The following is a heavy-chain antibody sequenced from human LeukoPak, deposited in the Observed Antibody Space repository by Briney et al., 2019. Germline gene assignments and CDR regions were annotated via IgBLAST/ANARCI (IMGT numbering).Heavy chain of an antibody. Sequence: SETLSLTCTVSGGSISSYYWSWIRQPPGKGLEWIGYIYYSGSTNYNPSLKSRVTISVDTSKNQFSLKLSSVTAADTAVYYCARVVGATKTFDYWGQGTLVTVSS. V-gene: IGHV4-59*01. CDR3: ARVVGATKTFDY. D-gene: IGHD1-26*01. CDR1: GGSISSYY. CDR2: IYYSGST. J-gene: IGHJ4*02.